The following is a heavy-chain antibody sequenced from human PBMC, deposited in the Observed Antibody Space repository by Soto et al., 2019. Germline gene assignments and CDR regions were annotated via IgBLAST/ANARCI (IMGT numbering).Heavy chain of an antibody. Sequence: QVQLVESGGGVVQPGRSLRLSCAASGFTFSSYPMDWVRQAPGKGLEWVAGISRDGNNKYYGDSVKGRFIISRDNSKNTLYLQMNSLRSDDTAVYCCARGGMTNWFDPWGRGTLVTVSS. CDR1: GFTFSSYP. V-gene: IGHV3-30-3*01. CDR2: ISRDGNNK. CDR3: ARGGMTNWFDP. J-gene: IGHJ5*02.